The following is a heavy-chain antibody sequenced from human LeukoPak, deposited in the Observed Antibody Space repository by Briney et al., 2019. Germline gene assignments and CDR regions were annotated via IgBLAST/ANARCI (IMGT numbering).Heavy chain of an antibody. V-gene: IGHV4-34*01. CDR1: GGSFSGYY. D-gene: IGHD6-13*01. CDR3: ASPSKGGAAGKRIDY. J-gene: IGHJ4*02. CDR2: INHSGST. Sequence: PSETLSLTCAVYGGSFSGYYWSWIRQPPGKGLEWIGEINHSGSTNYNPSLKSRVTISVDTSKNQFSLKLSSVTAADTAVYYCASPSKGGAAGKRIDYWGQGTLVTVSS.